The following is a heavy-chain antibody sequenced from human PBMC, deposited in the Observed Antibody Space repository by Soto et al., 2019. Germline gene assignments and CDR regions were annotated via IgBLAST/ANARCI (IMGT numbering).Heavy chain of an antibody. J-gene: IGHJ3*02. V-gene: IGHV1-46*03. CDR1: GYSFTSQY. D-gene: IGHD6-25*01. CDR3: AREQGLRPGGGGTEPLDI. CDR2: INPNGGST. Sequence: QVQLVQSGAEVKKPGASVKISCEASGYSFTSQYVHWVRQAPGQGLEWMGIINPNGGSTTYAQKFRGRDTLTRDTSTSTVFRGLGSLASEGTAVYYWAREQGLRPGGGGTEPLDIWGQGTMVTVAS.